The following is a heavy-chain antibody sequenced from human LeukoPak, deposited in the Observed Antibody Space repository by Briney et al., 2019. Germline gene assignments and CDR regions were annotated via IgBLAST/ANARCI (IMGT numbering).Heavy chain of an antibody. D-gene: IGHD2-15*01. Sequence: GASVKVSCKASGYTFTGYYMHWVRQAPGQGLEWMGWINPNSGGTNYAQKFQGWVTMTRDTSISTAYMELSRLRSDDTAVYYCARGYCSGGSCYTHDYFDYWGQGTLVTVSS. CDR2: INPNSGGT. V-gene: IGHV1-2*04. CDR3: ARGYCSGGSCYTHDYFDY. CDR1: GYTFTGYY. J-gene: IGHJ4*02.